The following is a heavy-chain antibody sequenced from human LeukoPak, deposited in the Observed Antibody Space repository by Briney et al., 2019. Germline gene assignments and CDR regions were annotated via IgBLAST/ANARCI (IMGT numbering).Heavy chain of an antibody. CDR2: IHHRGGT. Sequence: SETLSLTCAVSGGSISNENWWSWVRQPPGKGLEWIGEIHHRGGTNYNPSLRSWVTISIDTSKNQFSLKLTSVTAADTAVYYCATPNDAFNIWGQGTMVTVSS. CDR1: GGSISNENW. V-gene: IGHV4-4*02. J-gene: IGHJ3*02. CDR3: ATPNDAFNI.